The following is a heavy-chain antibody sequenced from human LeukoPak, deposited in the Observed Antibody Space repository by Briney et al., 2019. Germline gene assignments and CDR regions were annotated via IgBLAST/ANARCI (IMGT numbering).Heavy chain of an antibody. D-gene: IGHD6-13*01. J-gene: IGHJ4*02. CDR3: ARDSSYSSSWYLDY. CDR1: GFTVSSNY. CDR2: IYSGGST. Sequence: GGSLRLSCAASGFTVSSNYMSWVRQAPGKGLEWVSVIYSGGSTYYADSVKGRFTISRDNSKNTLYLQMNSLRADDTAVYYCARDSSYSSSWYLDYWGQGTLVTVSS. V-gene: IGHV3-66*01.